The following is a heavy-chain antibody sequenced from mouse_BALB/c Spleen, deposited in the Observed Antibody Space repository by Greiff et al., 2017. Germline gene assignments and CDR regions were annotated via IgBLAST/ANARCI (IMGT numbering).Heavy chain of an antibody. CDR2: IYPGNGDT. J-gene: IGHJ4*01. CDR1: GYTFTSYN. Sequence: QVQLKESGAELVKPGASVKMSCKASGYTFTSYNMHWVKQTPGQGLEWIGAIYPGNGDTSYNQKFKGKATLTADKSSSTAYMQLSSLTSEDSAVYYCARDGSSYGYYAMDYWGQGTSVTVSS. V-gene: IGHV1-12*01. D-gene: IGHD1-1*01. CDR3: ARDGSSYGYYAMDY.